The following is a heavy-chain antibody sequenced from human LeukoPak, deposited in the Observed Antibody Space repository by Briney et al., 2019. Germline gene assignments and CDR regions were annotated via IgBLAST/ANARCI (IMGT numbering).Heavy chain of an antibody. D-gene: IGHD3-10*01. CDR1: GGSFSGYY. CDR3: ARQDPYYGSGSYYQYYYDY. V-gene: IGHV4-34*01. Sequence: PSETLSLTCAVYGGSFSGYYWSWIRQPPGKGLEWIGKINHSGSTNYNPSLKSRVTISVDTSKNQFSLKLSSVTAADTAVYYCARQDPYYGSGSYYQYYYDYWGQGTLVTVSS. CDR2: INHSGST. J-gene: IGHJ4*02.